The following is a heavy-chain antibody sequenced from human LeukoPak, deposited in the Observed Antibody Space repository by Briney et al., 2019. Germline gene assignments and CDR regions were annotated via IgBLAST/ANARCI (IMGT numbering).Heavy chain of an antibody. CDR2: INHSGST. CDR3: ARGPFWTIAARPLDY. J-gene: IGHJ4*02. D-gene: IGHD6-6*01. Sequence: KASETLSLTCAVYGTSFSTYYWSWIRQPPGKGLEWIGEINHSGSTNYNPSLKSRVTISLDTSKNQFSLKLTSVTAADTALYYCARGPFWTIAARPLDYWGPGTLVTVSS. CDR1: GTSFSTYY. V-gene: IGHV4-34*01.